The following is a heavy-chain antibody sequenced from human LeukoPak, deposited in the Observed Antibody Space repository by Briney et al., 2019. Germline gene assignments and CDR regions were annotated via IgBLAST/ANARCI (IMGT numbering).Heavy chain of an antibody. CDR3: ARDYGPYPGCSWFDP. CDR1: GYTFTGYY. Sequence: ASMKVSCKASGYTFTGYYIHWVRQAPGQGLEWMGRINCNGGGTSYAQKFQGRVTMTRDTSISTAYMELDRLTSDDTAVYYCARDYGPYPGCSWFDPWGQGTLVTVSS. V-gene: IGHV1-2*06. CDR2: INCNGGGT. J-gene: IGHJ5*02. D-gene: IGHD2-21*01.